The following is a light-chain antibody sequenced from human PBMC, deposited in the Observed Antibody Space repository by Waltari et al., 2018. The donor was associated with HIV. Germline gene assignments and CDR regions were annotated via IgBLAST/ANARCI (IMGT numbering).Light chain of an antibody. Sequence: QSVLTQPPSVSAAPGQTVTIPCSGGRSNIGNNHVSWYQQLPGTAPKILLHDNNKRVSDIPDRFSGSKSGTSTTLDITGLQTGDEADYYCATWDTGLSAGVFGGGTRLTVL. J-gene: IGLJ2*01. CDR2: DNN. CDR3: ATWDTGLSAGV. V-gene: IGLV1-51*01. CDR1: RSNIGNNH.